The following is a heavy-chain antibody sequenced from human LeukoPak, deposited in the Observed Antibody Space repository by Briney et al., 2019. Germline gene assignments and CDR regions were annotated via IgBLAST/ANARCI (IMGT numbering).Heavy chain of an antibody. Sequence: GGSLRLSCAASGFTFSGYWMSWVRQAPVKGLEWVANINQDGSEKYYVDSVKGRFTISRDNAKNSLYLQMNSLRAEDTAVYFCARDPMAGTVDYWGQGTLVTVSS. V-gene: IGHV3-7*04. CDR1: GFTFSGYW. D-gene: IGHD6-19*01. CDR2: INQDGSEK. J-gene: IGHJ4*02. CDR3: ARDPMAGTVDY.